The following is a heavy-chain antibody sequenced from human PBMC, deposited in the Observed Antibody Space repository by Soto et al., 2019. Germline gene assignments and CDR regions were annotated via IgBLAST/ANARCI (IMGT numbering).Heavy chain of an antibody. CDR1: GFSVSSNY. D-gene: IGHD5-18*01. Sequence: EVHLVESGGGLIQPGGSLRLSCAACGFSVSSNYLSWVRQAPGKGLEWVSIIYADGTTYYADAVKGRFTISRNDSKNTLYLQMNSLRVEDTAVYYCARDSISFGPGVNDYWGQGTLVSVS. V-gene: IGHV3-53*01. J-gene: IGHJ4*02. CDR2: IYADGTT. CDR3: ARDSISFGPGVNDY.